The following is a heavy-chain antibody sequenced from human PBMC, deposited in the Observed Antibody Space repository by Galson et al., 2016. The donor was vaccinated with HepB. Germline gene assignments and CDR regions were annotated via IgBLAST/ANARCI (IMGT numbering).Heavy chain of an antibody. CDR3: AGDRRGLEL. D-gene: IGHD1-7*01. V-gene: IGHV3-7*04. J-gene: IGHJ4*02. CDR1: GFTFSTYW. Sequence: SLRLSCAASGFTFSTYWMNWVCQAPGKGLEWVADIKQDGSATYYVDSVKGRFTISRDNAKNSLYLQMDSLRVEDTAVYYCAGDRRGLELGGQGTPVTVSS. CDR2: IKQDGSAT.